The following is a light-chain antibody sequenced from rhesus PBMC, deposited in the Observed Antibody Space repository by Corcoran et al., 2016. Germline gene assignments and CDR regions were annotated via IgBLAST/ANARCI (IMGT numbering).Light chain of an antibody. CDR3: LQSINWPLT. Sequence: EIVMTQSPATLALSPGEVATLSCRASQTVSKYLAWYQQKPGQAPRLLIYGASSRAPGIPDRFSGGGSGTEFTLTIRRLGPEDVGVYFCLQSINWPLTFGGGTKVEIK. CDR1: QTVSKY. J-gene: IGKJ4*01. CDR2: GAS. V-gene: IGKV3-24*04.